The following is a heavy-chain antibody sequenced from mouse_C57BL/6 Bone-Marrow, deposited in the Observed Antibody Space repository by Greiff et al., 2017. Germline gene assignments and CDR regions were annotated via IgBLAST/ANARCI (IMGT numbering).Heavy chain of an antibody. J-gene: IGHJ4*01. V-gene: IGHV1-72*01. D-gene: IGHD2-4*01. CDR3: ARRETYYDYDDSMDY. CDR1: GYTFTSYW. CDR2: IEPNSGGT. Sequence: VQLQQPGAELVKPGASVKLSCKASGYTFTSYWMHWVKQRPGRGLEWIGRIEPNSGGTKYNEKFKSKATLTVDKPSSTAYMQLSSLTSEDSAVYYCARRETYYDYDDSMDYWCQGTAVTVSS.